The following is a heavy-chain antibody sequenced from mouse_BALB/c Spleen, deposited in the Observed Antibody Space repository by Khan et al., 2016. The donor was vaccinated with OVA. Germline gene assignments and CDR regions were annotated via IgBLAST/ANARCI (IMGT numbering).Heavy chain of an antibody. CDR1: GFTFTNYG. J-gene: IGHJ4*01. V-gene: IGHV9-3-1*01. CDR2: INTYTGEP. CDR3: ARVAYNGTMDF. D-gene: IGHD6-1*01. Sequence: QIQLVQSGPELKKPGETVQISCKASGFTFTNYGMNWVRQAPGKGLKWMGWINTYTGEPTFTDDFKGRFAFYLESSASTAYLQVNSLKNDDTATYFCARVAYNGTMDFWGQGTSVTVSS.